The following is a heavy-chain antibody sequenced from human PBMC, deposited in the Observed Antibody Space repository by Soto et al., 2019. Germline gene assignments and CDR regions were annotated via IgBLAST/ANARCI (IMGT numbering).Heavy chain of an antibody. CDR1: GFTFSSYS. V-gene: IGHV3-21*01. Sequence: GGSLRLSCAASGFTFSSYSMNWVRQAPGKGLEWVSSISSSSSYIYYADSVKGRFTISRDNPKNSLYLQMNSLRAEDTAVYYCARLRLYYDILTGEGDYWGQGTLVTVSS. CDR3: ARLRLYYDILTGEGDY. CDR2: ISSSSSYI. J-gene: IGHJ4*02. D-gene: IGHD3-9*01.